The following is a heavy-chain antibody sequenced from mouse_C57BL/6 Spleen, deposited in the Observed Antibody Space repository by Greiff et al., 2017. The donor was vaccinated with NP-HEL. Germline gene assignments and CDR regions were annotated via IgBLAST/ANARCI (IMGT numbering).Heavy chain of an antibody. CDR1: GYAFSSYW. CDR2: IYPGDGDT. Sequence: QVQLQQSGAELVKPGASVKISCKASGYAFSSYWMDWVKQRPGKGLEWIGQIYPGDGDTNYNGKFKGKATLTADKSSSTAYMQLSSLTSEDSAVYFCADGGGSHAMDYWGQGTSVTVSS. CDR3: ADGGGSHAMDY. J-gene: IGHJ4*01. D-gene: IGHD1-1*01. V-gene: IGHV1-80*01.